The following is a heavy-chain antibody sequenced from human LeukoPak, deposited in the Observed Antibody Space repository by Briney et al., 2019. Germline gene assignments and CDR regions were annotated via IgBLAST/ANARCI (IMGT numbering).Heavy chain of an antibody. J-gene: IGHJ3*01. V-gene: IGHV3-23*01. Sequence: PGGSLRLSCATSGFIFNNYPMSWVRQAPGKGLEWVSASSASGDATHYADSVRGRFTVSRDNSKNTLYLTFFDSNWGTHRYHDAFDVWGQGTVVTVSS. CDR2: SSASGDAT. CDR3: FDV. D-gene: IGHD3-16*02. CDR1: GFIFNNYP.